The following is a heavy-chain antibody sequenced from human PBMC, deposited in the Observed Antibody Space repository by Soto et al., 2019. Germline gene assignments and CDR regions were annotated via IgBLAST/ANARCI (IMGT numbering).Heavy chain of an antibody. V-gene: IGHV3-30*03. J-gene: IGHJ4*02. CDR1: GFPFSSFG. CDR3: ATDRTYCSGGICYGRAFDY. CDR2: ISNDGFNK. Sequence: PGGSLRLSCAASGFPFSSFGLHWVRQAPGKGLEWVAVISNDGFNKYYAASVKGRFTISRDNSKNTVYLQMNSLRAEDTAVYYCATDRTYCSGGICYGRAFDYWGQGTLVTVSS. D-gene: IGHD2-15*01.